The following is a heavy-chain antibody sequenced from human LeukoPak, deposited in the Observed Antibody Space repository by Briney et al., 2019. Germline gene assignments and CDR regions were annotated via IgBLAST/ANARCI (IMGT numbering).Heavy chain of an antibody. J-gene: IGHJ4*02. V-gene: IGHV1-3*03. CDR2: INAGNGNT. Sequence: ASVKVSCKASGYTFTSYAMHWVRQAPGQRLEWMGWINAGNGNTKYSQEFQGRVTITRDTSASTAYMELSSLRSEDMAVYYCARSNLRNYYDSSGYYYFDYWGQGTLVTVSS. CDR3: ARSNLRNYYDSSGYYYFDY. D-gene: IGHD3-22*01. CDR1: GYTFTSYA.